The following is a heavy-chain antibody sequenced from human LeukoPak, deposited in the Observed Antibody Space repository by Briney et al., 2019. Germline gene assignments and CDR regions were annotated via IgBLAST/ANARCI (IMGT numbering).Heavy chain of an antibody. D-gene: IGHD1-26*01. J-gene: IGHJ5*02. CDR1: GGSISSGDYY. CDR3: ARVSGSFGGGFGP. V-gene: IGHV4-30-4*01. Sequence: SQTLSLPCTVSGGSISSGDYYWSWIRQPPGKGLEWIGYIHYSGRAYYNASLKSRLTISVEASKNQFSLKLSSVSATDTAVYYCARVSGSFGGGFGPWGQGTLVAVSS. CDR2: IHYSGRA.